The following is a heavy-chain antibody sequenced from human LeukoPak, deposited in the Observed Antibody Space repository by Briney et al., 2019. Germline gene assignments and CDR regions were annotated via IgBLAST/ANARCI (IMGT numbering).Heavy chain of an antibody. J-gene: IGHJ4*02. V-gene: IGHV3-23*01. CDR1: GFTFNNYG. CDR3: VRTSKYGDSGY. CDR2: ISGSGGDT. Sequence: RGSLRLSCAASGFTFNNYGMSWVRQAPGKGLEWVSTISGSGGDTYYADSLKGRFTISRDNSKNTLYLQMNSLRAEDTAVYYCVRTSKYGDSGYWGQGTLDTVSS. D-gene: IGHD4-17*01.